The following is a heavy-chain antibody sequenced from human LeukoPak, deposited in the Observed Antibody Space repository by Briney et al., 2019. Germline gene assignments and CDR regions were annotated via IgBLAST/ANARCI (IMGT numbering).Heavy chain of an antibody. CDR2: ISSSSSYI. Sequence: GGSLRLSCAASGFTFSSYIMNWVRQAPGKGLEWVSSISSSSSYIYYADSVKGRFTISRDNAKNSLYLQMNSLRAEDTAVYYCARGIAVAGMGLDYWGQGTLVTVSS. J-gene: IGHJ4*02. V-gene: IGHV3-21*01. D-gene: IGHD6-19*01. CDR1: GFTFSSYI. CDR3: ARGIAVAGMGLDY.